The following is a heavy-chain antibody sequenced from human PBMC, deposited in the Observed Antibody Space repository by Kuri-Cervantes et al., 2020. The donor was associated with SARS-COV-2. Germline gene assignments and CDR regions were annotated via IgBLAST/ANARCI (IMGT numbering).Heavy chain of an antibody. Sequence: GESLKISCAASGFTVSSNYMSWVRQAPGKGLEWVSVIYSGGSTYYADYVKGRFTISRDNSKNTLYLQMNSLRAEDTAVYYCARQGDGGFRAVAGTTEWGYWGQGTLVTVSS. J-gene: IGHJ4*02. V-gene: IGHV3-66*02. CDR3: ARQGDGGFRAVAGTTEWGY. CDR2: IYSGGST. D-gene: IGHD6-19*01. CDR1: GFTVSSNY.